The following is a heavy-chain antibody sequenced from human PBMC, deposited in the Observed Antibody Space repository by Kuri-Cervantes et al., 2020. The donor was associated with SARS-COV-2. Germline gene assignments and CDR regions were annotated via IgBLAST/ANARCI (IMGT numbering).Heavy chain of an antibody. D-gene: IGHD3-10*01. CDR3: AKDIREGVQGAIDY. CDR2: ISGSGGST. Sequence: GGSLRLSCAASGFTFSSYAMSWVRQAPGKGLEWVSAISGSGGSTYYADSVKGRFTISRDNAKNSLYLQMNSLRAEDTALYYCAKDIREGVQGAIDYWGQGTLVTVSS. J-gene: IGHJ4*02. CDR1: GFTFSSYA. V-gene: IGHV3-23*01.